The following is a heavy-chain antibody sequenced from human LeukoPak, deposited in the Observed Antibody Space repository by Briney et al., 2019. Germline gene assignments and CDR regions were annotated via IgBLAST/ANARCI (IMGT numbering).Heavy chain of an antibody. CDR2: INPNSGGT. CDR1: GYTFTGYY. Sequence: GASVKVSCKASGYTFTGYYMHWVRQAPGQGLEWMGWINPNSGGTNYAQKFQGRVTMTRDTSISTAYMELSRLRSDDTAVYYCARARVLRYFDWLSFSPYYYMDVWGKGTTVTVSS. J-gene: IGHJ6*03. V-gene: IGHV1-2*02. CDR3: ARARVLRYFDWLSFSPYYYMDV. D-gene: IGHD3-9*01.